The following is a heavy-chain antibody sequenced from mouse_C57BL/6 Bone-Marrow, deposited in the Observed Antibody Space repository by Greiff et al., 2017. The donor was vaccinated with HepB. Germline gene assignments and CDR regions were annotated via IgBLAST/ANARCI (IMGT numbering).Heavy chain of an antibody. Sequence: QVQLQQSGAELMKPGASVKLSCKATGYTFTGYWIEWVKQRPGHGLEWIGEILPGSGSTNYNEKFKGKATFTADTSSNTAYMQLSSLTTEDSAIYYCARGVATTVVIEHDGGYWGQGTTLTVSS. V-gene: IGHV1-9*01. J-gene: IGHJ2*01. CDR3: ARGVATTVVIEHDGGY. CDR1: GYTFTGYW. D-gene: IGHD1-1*01. CDR2: ILPGSGST.